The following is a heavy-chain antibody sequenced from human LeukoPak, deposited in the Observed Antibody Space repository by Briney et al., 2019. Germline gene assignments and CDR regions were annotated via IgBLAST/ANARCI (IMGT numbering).Heavy chain of an antibody. J-gene: IGHJ5*02. Sequence: ASVKVSCKVSGYALTELSMHWVRQAPGKGLEWMGGFDPEDGETIYAQKFRGRVTMTEDTSTDTAYMELSSLRSEDTAVYYCATGTYYDFWSGWFVRPRANWFDPWGQGTLVTVSS. CDR2: FDPEDGET. V-gene: IGHV1-24*01. CDR3: ATGTYYDFWSGWFVRPRANWFDP. D-gene: IGHD3-3*01. CDR1: GYALTELS.